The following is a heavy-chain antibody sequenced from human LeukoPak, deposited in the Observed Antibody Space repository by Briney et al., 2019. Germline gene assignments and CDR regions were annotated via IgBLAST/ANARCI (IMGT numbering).Heavy chain of an antibody. Sequence: GGSLRLSCEASGLSFRSYIMNWVRRPPGKGLEWIASINNDGDKRYYADSVKGRLIISRDNAKKSLSLQMNSLTADDTAVYFCARGADYPDYWGQGTLVTVSS. D-gene: IGHD3-10*01. CDR3: ARGADYPDY. J-gene: IGHJ4*02. V-gene: IGHV3-21*04. CDR1: GLSFRSYI. CDR2: INNDGDKR.